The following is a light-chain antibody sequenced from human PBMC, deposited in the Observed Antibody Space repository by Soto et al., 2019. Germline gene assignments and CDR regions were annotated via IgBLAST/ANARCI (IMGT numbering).Light chain of an antibody. CDR2: DAS. V-gene: IGKV3-11*01. CDR3: QQRSNWPLT. CDR1: QSVSSY. Sequence: EIVLTQSPATLSLSPGERATLSCRVSQSVSSYLAWYQQKPGQAPRLLIYDASNRATGIPARFSGSGSGTDFTLTISSLEPADFAVYYCQQRSNWPLTFGPGTKVDIK. J-gene: IGKJ3*01.